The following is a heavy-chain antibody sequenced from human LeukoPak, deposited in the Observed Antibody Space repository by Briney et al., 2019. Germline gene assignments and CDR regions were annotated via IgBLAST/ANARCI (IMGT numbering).Heavy chain of an antibody. Sequence: ESGPTLVNPTQTLTLTCSFSGFSFSTSGMGVGWIRQPPGKALEWLALIYWDDDKRYSPSLKSRLTITKDTSKNQVVLTMTNMDPVDTATYYCAHDGDYRWGDWFDPWGQGTLVTVSS. CDR2: IYWDDDK. V-gene: IGHV2-5*02. J-gene: IGHJ5*02. CDR3: AHDGDYRWGDWFDP. CDR1: GFSFSTSGMG. D-gene: IGHD4-17*01.